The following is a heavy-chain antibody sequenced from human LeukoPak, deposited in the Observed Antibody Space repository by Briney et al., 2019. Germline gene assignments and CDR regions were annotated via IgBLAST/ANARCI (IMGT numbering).Heavy chain of an antibody. CDR1: GFTFSSYS. CDR3: ARGVVTGVPAANPHY. CDR2: ISSSSSYI. D-gene: IGHD2-2*01. V-gene: IGHV3-21*01. J-gene: IGHJ4*02. Sequence: GGSLRLSCAASGFTFSSYSMNWVRQAPGKGLEWVSSISSSSSYIYYADSVKGRFTISRDNAKNSLYLQMNSLRAEDTAVYYCARGVVTGVPAANPHYWGQGTLVTVSS.